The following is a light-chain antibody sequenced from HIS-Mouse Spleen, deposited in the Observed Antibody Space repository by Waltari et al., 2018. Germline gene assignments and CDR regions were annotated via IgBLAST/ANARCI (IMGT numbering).Light chain of an antibody. Sequence: QSALTQPASVSGSPGQSITISCTGTSSDVGRYNLVSWYQQHPGKAPKLMMYEGSKRPSGVSNRFSGSKSGNTASLTISGLQAEDEADYYCCSYAVSSTWVFGGGTKLTVL. V-gene: IGLV2-23*01. CDR1: SSDVGRYNL. CDR3: CSYAVSSTWV. CDR2: EGS. J-gene: IGLJ3*02.